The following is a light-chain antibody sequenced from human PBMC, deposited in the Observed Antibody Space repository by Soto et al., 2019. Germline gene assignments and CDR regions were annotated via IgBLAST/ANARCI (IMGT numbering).Light chain of an antibody. CDR3: QTWGTGIHVV. CDR1: SGHSSYA. V-gene: IGLV4-69*01. Sequence: QSVLTQSPSASASLGASVKLTCTLSSGHSSYAIAWHQQQPEKGPRYLMKLSTDGSHSKGDGIPDRFSGSSSGAERYLTISSLQSEDEADYYCQTWGTGIHVVFGGGTKVTVL. CDR2: LSTDGSH. J-gene: IGLJ2*01.